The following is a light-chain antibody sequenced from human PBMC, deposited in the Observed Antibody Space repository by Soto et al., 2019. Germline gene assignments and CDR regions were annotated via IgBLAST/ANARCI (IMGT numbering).Light chain of an antibody. CDR1: QSVSSY. CDR3: QHRGKWPRT. J-gene: IGKJ2*01. Sequence: EIVLTQSPATLSLSPGERATLSCRASQSVSSYLAWYQQKPGQAPRLLIYGASNRATGIPARFSGSGSGTDFSLTISSLESEDFAVYYCQHRGKWPRTFGQGTKLGIK. CDR2: GAS. V-gene: IGKV3-11*01.